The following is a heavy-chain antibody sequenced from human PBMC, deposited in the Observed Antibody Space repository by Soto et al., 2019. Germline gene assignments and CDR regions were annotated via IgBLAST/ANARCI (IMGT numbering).Heavy chain of an antibody. D-gene: IGHD3-10*01. CDR3: ARGQAEYGLDNDY. Sequence: GASVKVSCKASGYTFTDYYMHWVRQAPGQGLEWMGIIKSSGENTKYAEGFQGRIAMTRDTSTSTVYMELTSLTSADTAMYYCARGQAEYGLDNDYWGQGPLVTVYS. V-gene: IGHV1-46*01. J-gene: IGHJ4*02. CDR1: GYTFTDYY. CDR2: IKSSGENT.